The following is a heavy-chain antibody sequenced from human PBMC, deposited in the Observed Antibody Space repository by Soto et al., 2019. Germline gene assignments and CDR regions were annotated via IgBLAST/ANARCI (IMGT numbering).Heavy chain of an antibody. V-gene: IGHV3-30*18. J-gene: IGHJ6*02. CDR2: ISYDGSNN. D-gene: IGHD3-3*01. Sequence: PGGSLRLSCAASVFTFSSYGMHWVRQAPGKGLECVAVISYDGSNNYYADSVKGRFTISRDNSKNTLYLQMNSLRAEDTAVYYCAKDRLDFWSGYYRHGMDLWGQGTTVTVSS. CDR1: VFTFSSYG. CDR3: AKDRLDFWSGYYRHGMDL.